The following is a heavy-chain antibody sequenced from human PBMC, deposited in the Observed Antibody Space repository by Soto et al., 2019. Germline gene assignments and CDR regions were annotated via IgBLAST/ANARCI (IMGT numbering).Heavy chain of an antibody. J-gene: IGHJ4*02. CDR3: ARGPNWGYRSDS. D-gene: IGHD7-27*01. Sequence: QVQLVQSGAEVKKPGSSVKVSCEASGGTFSGHAISWVRQAPGQGPEWMGGLIPLFGTTQHAQNFQGRLTITAAKSTSTAYMELTSLRFENTAIYYCARGPNWGYRSDSWGPGTLVTVSS. V-gene: IGHV1-69*06. CDR2: LIPLFGTT. CDR1: GGTFSGHA.